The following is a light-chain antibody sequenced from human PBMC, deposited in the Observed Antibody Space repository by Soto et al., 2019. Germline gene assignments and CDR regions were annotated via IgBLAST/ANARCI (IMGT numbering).Light chain of an antibody. J-gene: IGKJ1*01. Sequence: IQLPNSPSFLSASVGDRVTITGRASQGISSYLAWYQQKPGKAPKLLIYAASTLQSGVPSRFSGSGSGTEFTLTISSLQPDDFATYYCQQYNSYPAEFGQGTKVDI. V-gene: IGKV1-9*01. CDR2: AAS. CDR3: QQYNSYPAE. CDR1: QGISSY.